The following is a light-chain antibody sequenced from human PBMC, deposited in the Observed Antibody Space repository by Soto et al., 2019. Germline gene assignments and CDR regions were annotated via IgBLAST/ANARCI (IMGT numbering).Light chain of an antibody. CDR2: GNI. V-gene: IGLV1-40*01. CDR1: SSNIGAGYD. Sequence: QSVLTQPPSVAGASGQGVTISCTGSSSNIGAGYDVHWYQLLPGTASKLLIDGNINRPSGVPDRFSGSKSGTSASLAITGLPAEDEADYYGQSYDCSLSGYVVFGGGTKLTVL. CDR3: QSYDCSLSGYVV. J-gene: IGLJ2*01.